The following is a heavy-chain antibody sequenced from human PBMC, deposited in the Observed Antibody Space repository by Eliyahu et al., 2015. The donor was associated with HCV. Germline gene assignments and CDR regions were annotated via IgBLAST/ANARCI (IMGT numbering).Heavy chain of an antibody. CDR3: ASGGGGIAVAGTGGWFDP. D-gene: IGHD6-19*01. Sequence: QVQLQESGPGLVKPSETLSLTCTVSGGSXSXXXWSWIRQPPGXGLEWIGYIHSSGSTHYNPXLKSRVTXSVXTSRNQFSLKLSSVTAADTAVYYCASGGGGIAVAGTGGWFDPWGQGTLVTVSS. V-gene: IGHV4-59*01. CDR1: GGSXSXXX. J-gene: IGHJ5*02. CDR2: IHSSGST.